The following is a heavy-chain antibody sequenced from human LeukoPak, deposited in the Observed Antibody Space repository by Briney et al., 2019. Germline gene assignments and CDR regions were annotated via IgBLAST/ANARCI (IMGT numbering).Heavy chain of an antibody. CDR1: GFTFSSYA. D-gene: IGHD3-3*01. Sequence: GGSLRLSCAASGFTFSSYAMSWVRQAPGKGLEWVSAISGSGGSTYYADSVKGRFTISRDNSKNTLYLQMNSLRAEDTAVYYCAKDQGGYDFWSGPVHYYYGIDVWGQGTTVTVSS. V-gene: IGHV3-23*01. CDR3: AKDQGGYDFWSGPVHYYYGIDV. CDR2: ISGSGGST. J-gene: IGHJ6*02.